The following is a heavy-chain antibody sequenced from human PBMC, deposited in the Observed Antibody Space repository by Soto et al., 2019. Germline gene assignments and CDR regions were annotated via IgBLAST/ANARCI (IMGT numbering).Heavy chain of an antibody. J-gene: IGHJ4*02. CDR2: ISGSGGRT. Sequence: EVQLLESGGGLVQPGGSLRLSCAASGFTFSSYAMSWVRQAPGKGLEWVSAISGSGGRTYYADSVKGRFTISRDNSKNALYLQMNSLRAEDTAVYFCAKVALVVVAATDDYWGQGTLGTGSS. CDR1: GFTFSSYA. D-gene: IGHD2-15*01. V-gene: IGHV3-23*01. CDR3: AKVALVVVAATDDY.